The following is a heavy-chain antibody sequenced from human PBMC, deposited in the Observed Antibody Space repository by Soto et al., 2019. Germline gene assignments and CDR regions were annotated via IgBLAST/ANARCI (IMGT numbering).Heavy chain of an antibody. D-gene: IGHD3-3*01. CDR3: ARDYAERITIFGVVIGSDYYGMDV. CDR2: ISYDGSNK. Sequence: QVQLVESGGGVVQPGRSLRLSCAASGFTFSSYAMHWVRQAPGKGLEWVAVISYDGSNKYYADSVKGRFTISRDNSKNTLYQQMNSLRAEDTAVYYCARDYAERITIFGVVIGSDYYGMDVWGQGTTVTVSS. CDR1: GFTFSSYA. V-gene: IGHV3-30-3*01. J-gene: IGHJ6*02.